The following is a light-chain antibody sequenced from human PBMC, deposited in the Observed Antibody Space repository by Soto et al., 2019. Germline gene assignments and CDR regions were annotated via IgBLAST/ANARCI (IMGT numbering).Light chain of an antibody. CDR3: QQSYSTPRT. CDR1: QSISSY. V-gene: IGKV1-39*01. Sequence: DIQMTQSPSSLSASVGDRVTITCRASQSISSYLNWYQQKPGKAPKLHIFAASILQSGGPSGFIGSGTGTDFPLTISSLPPEDFATYYCQQSYSTPRTFGQGTKLEIK. CDR2: AAS. J-gene: IGKJ2*02.